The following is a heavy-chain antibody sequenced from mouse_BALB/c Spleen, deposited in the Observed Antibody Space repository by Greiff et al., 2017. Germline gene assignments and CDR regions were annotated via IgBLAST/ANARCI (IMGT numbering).Heavy chain of an antibody. CDR3: ARRGSYAMDY. CDR2: ISTYYGDA. V-gene: IGHV1S137*01. Sequence: QVQLQQSGAELVRPGVSVKISCKGSGYTFTDYAMHWVKQSHAKSLEWIGVISTYYGDASYNQKFKGKATMTVDKSSSIAYMELARLTSEDSAIYYCARRGSYAMDYWGQGTSVTVSS. J-gene: IGHJ4*01. CDR1: GYTFTDYA.